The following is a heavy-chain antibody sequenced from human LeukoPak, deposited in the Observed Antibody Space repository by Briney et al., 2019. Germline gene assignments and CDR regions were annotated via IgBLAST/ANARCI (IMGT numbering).Heavy chain of an antibody. Sequence: GGSLRLSCAASGFTFSSYEMNWVRQAPGKGLEWVSYVSNSGSTIYYADSVKGRFTISRDNAKNSLYLQMNSLRAEDTAVYYCAAPGIAVAGTKVDWFDPWGQGTLVTVSS. CDR1: GFTFSSYE. CDR3: AAPGIAVAGTKVDWFDP. V-gene: IGHV3-48*03. CDR2: VSNSGSTI. J-gene: IGHJ5*02. D-gene: IGHD6-19*01.